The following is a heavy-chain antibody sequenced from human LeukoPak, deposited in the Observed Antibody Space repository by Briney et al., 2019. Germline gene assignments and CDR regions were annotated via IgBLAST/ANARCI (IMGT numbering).Heavy chain of an antibody. CDR2: MNPNSGNT. D-gene: IGHD3-22*01. Sequence: ASVKVSCKASGYTFTSYDINWVRQATGQGLEWMGWMNPNSGNTGYAQKFQGRVTMTRNTSISTAYMELSSLRSDDTAVYYCARDAPHYYDSSGYPDYWGQGTLVTVSS. CDR3: ARDAPHYYDSSGYPDY. J-gene: IGHJ4*02. CDR1: GYTFTSYD. V-gene: IGHV1-8*01.